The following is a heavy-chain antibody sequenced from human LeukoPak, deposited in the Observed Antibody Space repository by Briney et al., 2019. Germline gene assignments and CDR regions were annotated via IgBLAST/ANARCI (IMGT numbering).Heavy chain of an antibody. Sequence: PGGSLRLSCAASGFTFSDYYMSWIRQAPGKGLEWVSYISSSGSTIYYVDSVKGRFTISRDNAKNSLYLQMNSLRAEDPAVYYCARKISPPSWFDPWGQGTLVTVSS. D-gene: IGHD2/OR15-2a*01. CDR3: ARKISPPSWFDP. CDR1: GFTFSDYY. V-gene: IGHV3-11*04. J-gene: IGHJ5*02. CDR2: ISSSGSTI.